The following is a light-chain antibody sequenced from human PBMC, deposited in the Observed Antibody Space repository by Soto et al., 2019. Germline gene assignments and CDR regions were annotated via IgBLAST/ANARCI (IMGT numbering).Light chain of an antibody. V-gene: IGLV1-47*02. CDR3: ATWDDSMRGRV. J-gene: IGLJ3*02. CDR1: SSNIGTNY. Sequence: HSALTQPPSASGTPGQRVTISCSGSSSNIGTNYVYWYQQVPGTAPKLLIYSNNQRPSGVPDRFSGSKSGTSASLAIRGLRSEDEADYYCATWDDSMRGRVFGGGTKLTVL. CDR2: SNN.